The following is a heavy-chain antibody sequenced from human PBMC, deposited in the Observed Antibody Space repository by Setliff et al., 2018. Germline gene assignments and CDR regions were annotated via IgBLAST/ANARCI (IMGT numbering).Heavy chain of an antibody. CDR2: SSTSGCT. D-gene: IGHD2-15*01. CDR3: LRIRLVPHGHS. CDR1: GGSISGDS. Sequence: SETLSLTCTVSGGSISGDSWSWIRQPPGKGLEWIGYSSTSGCTNCNPSLRTRVSISVDTSKNHFSLRLSSVTAADTAVYYCLRIRLVPHGHSWGQGTLVT. J-gene: IGHJ4*02. V-gene: IGHV4-4*08.